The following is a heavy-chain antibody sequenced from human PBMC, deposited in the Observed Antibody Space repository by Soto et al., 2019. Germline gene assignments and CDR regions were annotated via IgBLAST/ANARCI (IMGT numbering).Heavy chain of an antibody. CDR1: GASVSSNSAA. J-gene: IGHJ3*02. CDR3: ARDPLVDAFDI. CDR2: TYYRSKWYN. Sequence: SQTLSLTCAISGASVSSNSAAWHWIRQSPSRGLEWLGRTYYRSKWYNHYAVSVKSRITINPDTSKNQFSLQLNSVTPVDTAVYYCARDPLVDAFDIWGQGTMVTVSS. D-gene: IGHD6-13*01. V-gene: IGHV6-1*01.